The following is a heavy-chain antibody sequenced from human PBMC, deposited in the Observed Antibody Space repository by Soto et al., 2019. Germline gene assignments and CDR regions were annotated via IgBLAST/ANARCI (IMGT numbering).Heavy chain of an antibody. J-gene: IGHJ4*02. CDR1: GVSISSSEW. CDR3: ASRIGTRPF. V-gene: IGHV4-4*02. Sequence: QVQVQESGPGLVKPSGTLSLTCAVSGVSISSSEWWSWVRQPPGKGLEWIGEISHSGSTNYKSSLKSRVTISIDKSKNQFSLKLSSVTAADTAVYYCASRIGTRPFWGQGTLVTVSS. CDR2: ISHSGST. D-gene: IGHD6-6*01.